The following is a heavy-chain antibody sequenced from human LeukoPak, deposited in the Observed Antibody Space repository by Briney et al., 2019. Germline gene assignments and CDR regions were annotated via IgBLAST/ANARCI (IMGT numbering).Heavy chain of an antibody. CDR2: IIGSGGDT. J-gene: IGHJ4*02. CDR1: GFTFSNYA. D-gene: IGHD3-10*01. CDR3: AKDLRTYGSGIYRLPTVIFDY. Sequence: PGGSLRLSCAASGFTFSNYAMSWVRQAPGKGLEWVSRIIGSGGDTYYADSVKGRFTISRDNSKDTLYLQMNSLRAEDTAVYYCAKDLRTYGSGIYRLPTVIFDYWGQGTLATVSS. V-gene: IGHV3-23*01.